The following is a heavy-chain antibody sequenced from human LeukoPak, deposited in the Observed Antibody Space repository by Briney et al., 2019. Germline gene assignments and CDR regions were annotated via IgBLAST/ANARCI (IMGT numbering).Heavy chain of an antibody. D-gene: IGHD3-10*01. Sequence: SGTLSLTCAVSGGSISSSNWWSWVRQPPGKGLEWIGEIYHSGSTNYNPSLKSRVTMSVDKSKNQFSLKLSSVTAADTAVYYCARVPIGSGSQKFDYWGQGTLVTVSS. CDR1: GGSISSSNW. CDR3: ARVPIGSGSQKFDY. CDR2: IYHSGST. V-gene: IGHV4-4*02. J-gene: IGHJ4*02.